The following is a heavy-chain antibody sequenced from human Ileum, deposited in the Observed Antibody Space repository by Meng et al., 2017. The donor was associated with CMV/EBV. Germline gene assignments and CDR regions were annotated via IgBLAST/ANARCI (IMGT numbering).Heavy chain of an antibody. V-gene: IGHV1-69*12. CDR1: GGSLNSFS. CDR2: ILPLFNIS. D-gene: IGHD5-18*01. CDR3: AKEEDTSMVGVNWFDP. J-gene: IGHJ5*02. Sequence: VHLGESGAEVKKPGSSGKVSCKASGGSLNSFSITWVRQAPGQGLEWMGGILPLFNISYYAQSFQGRIIITADESTSTVYMEVGGLRPEDTAMYYCAKEEDTSMVGVNWFDPWGQGTLVTVSS.